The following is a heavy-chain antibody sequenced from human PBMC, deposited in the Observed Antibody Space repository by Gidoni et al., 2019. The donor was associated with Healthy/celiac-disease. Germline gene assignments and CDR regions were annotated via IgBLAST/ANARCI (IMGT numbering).Heavy chain of an antibody. CDR2: ISGSGGST. CDR1: GFPFSSYA. D-gene: IGHD3-22*01. V-gene: IGHV3-23*01. J-gene: IGHJ4*02. CDR3: AKVRDYYESSGGFFDY. Sequence: EVQLLESGGGLVQPGGSLRLSCAASGFPFSSYAMSWVRQAPGQGLECVSAISGSGGSTYYADTVKGRFTISRDKSKNTLYLQMNSLRAEDTAVYYCAKVRDYYESSGGFFDYWGQGTLVTVSS.